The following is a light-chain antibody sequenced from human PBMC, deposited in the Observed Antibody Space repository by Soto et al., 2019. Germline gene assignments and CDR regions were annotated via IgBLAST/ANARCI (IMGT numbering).Light chain of an antibody. V-gene: IGKV1-17*01. CDR3: QQANSFPLT. CDR1: RDVGSD. CDR2: AAS. Sequence: QMTQSPSSLSASVGEKIIITCRASRDVGSDVSWYQQKPGQAPKLLIYAASNLYTGVPSRFSGSRSGTEFTLTISSLQPEDFASYYCQQANSFPLTFGGGTKVEIK. J-gene: IGKJ4*01.